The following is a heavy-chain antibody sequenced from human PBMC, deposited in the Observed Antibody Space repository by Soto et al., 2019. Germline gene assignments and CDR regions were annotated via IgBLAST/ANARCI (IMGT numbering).Heavy chain of an antibody. J-gene: IGHJ4*02. D-gene: IGHD1-26*01. Sequence: GFPRLSCAASGFTFSDHYMDWVRQAPGKGLEWVGRSRNKANSYTIEYAASVKGRFTISRDDSQNSLYLQMNSLKTEDTAVYYCARSGTYSFDHWGQGTLVTVSS. CDR1: GFTFSDHY. CDR2: SRNKANSYTI. CDR3: ARSGTYSFDH. V-gene: IGHV3-72*01.